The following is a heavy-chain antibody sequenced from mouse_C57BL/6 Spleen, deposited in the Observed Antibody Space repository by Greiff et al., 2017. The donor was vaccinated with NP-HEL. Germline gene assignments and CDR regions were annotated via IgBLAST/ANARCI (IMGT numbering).Heavy chain of an antibody. CDR3: ARHEDYGSIHLYFDV. J-gene: IGHJ1*03. CDR2: ISGGGGNT. CDR1: GFTFSSYT. D-gene: IGHD1-1*01. V-gene: IGHV5-9*01. Sequence: EVKVVESGGGLVKPGGSLKLSCAASGFTFSSYTMSWVRQTPEKRLEWVATISGGGGNTYYPDSVKGRFTISRDNAKNTLYLQMSSLRSEDTALYYCARHEDYGSIHLYFDVWGTGTTVTVSS.